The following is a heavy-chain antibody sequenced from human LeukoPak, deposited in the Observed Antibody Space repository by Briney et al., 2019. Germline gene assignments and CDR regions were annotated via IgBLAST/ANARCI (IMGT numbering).Heavy chain of an antibody. CDR2: INYGGRT. CDR3: ARDVYYRAAGAFDI. CDR1: GDLHRIYY. Sequence: SETLTLTCTVCGDLHRIYYWSWLPEPPGKALVGIVYINYGGRTNYNPSRKRRVTISVDISKNQYSLKVSSMTAADTAVYYCARDVYYRAAGAFDIWGQGTMVTVSS. D-gene: IGHD3-10*01. J-gene: IGHJ3*02. V-gene: IGHV4-59*13.